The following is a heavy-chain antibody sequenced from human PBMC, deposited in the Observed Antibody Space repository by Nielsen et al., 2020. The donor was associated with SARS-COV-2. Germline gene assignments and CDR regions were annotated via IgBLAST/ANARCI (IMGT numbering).Heavy chain of an antibody. J-gene: IGHJ4*02. CDR3: VGDTGAWDFDY. CDR2: IRRDSGAR. CDR1: GFSLRNYW. Sequence: GESLKISCVGSGFSLRNYWMSWVRQAPGRGLEWVANIRRDSGARFYVDSVKGRFTISRDNAKNSLYLQMNSLRAEDTAVYYCVGDTGAWDFDYWGQGTLITVSS. D-gene: IGHD1-26*01. V-gene: IGHV3-7*01.